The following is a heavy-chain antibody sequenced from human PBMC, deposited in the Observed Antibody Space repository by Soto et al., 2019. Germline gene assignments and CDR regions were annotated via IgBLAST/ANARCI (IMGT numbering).Heavy chain of an antibody. D-gene: IGHD6-6*01. CDR2: ISGSSSYT. V-gene: IGHV3-11*06. CDR3: ARGQFASSSHYYYGMDV. J-gene: IGHJ6*02. Sequence: GGSLRLSCAASGFTFSDYYMSWIRQAPGKGLEWVSYISGSSSYTIYADSVKGRFTISRDNAKNSLYLQMNSLRAEDTAVYYCARGQFASSSHYYYGMDVWGQGTTVTVSS. CDR1: GFTFSDYY.